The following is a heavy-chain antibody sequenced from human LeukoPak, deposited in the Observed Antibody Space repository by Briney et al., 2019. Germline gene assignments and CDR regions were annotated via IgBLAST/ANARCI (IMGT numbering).Heavy chain of an antibody. J-gene: IGHJ4*02. CDR3: ARDLSGSAINY. CDR1: GFTFSSYG. CDR2: IWYDGNNK. Sequence: GGSLRLSCAAAGFTFSSYGMHWVRQAPGMGLEWVAIIWYDGNNKYYADSVKGRFTISRDNSKNTLYLQMNSLRVEDTAVYYCARDLSGSAINYWGQGTLVTVSS. D-gene: IGHD1-26*01. V-gene: IGHV3-33*01.